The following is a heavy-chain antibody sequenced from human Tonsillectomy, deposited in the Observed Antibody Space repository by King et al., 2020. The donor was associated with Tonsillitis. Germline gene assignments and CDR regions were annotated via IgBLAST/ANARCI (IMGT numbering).Heavy chain of an antibody. Sequence: VQLQESGPGLVKPSETLSLTCTVSGGSINSYYWSWIQQPPGKGLEWIGYMYYSGSTNYNPSLKSRVTISVDTSKNQFSLKLTSVTAADTAVYYCARLGGYCSGGSCYTIAAFDIWGQGTMVTVSS. CDR2: MYYSGST. J-gene: IGHJ3*02. D-gene: IGHD2-15*01. CDR3: ARLGGYCSGGSCYTIAAFDI. V-gene: IGHV4-59*01. CDR1: GGSINSYY.